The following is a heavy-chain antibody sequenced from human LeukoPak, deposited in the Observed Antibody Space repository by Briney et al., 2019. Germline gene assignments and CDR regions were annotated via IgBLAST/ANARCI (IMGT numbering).Heavy chain of an antibody. CDR1: GYTFTSYD. CDR3: ARGERILLWFGELLSPFAD. D-gene: IGHD3-10*01. V-gene: IGHV1-8*01. Sequence: GASVKVSCKASGYTFTSYDIKWVRQATGQGLEWMGWMNPNSGNTGYAQKFQGRVTMTRNTSISTAYMELSSLRSEDTAVYYCARGERILLWFGELLSPFADWGQGTLVTVSS. CDR2: MNPNSGNT. J-gene: IGHJ4*02.